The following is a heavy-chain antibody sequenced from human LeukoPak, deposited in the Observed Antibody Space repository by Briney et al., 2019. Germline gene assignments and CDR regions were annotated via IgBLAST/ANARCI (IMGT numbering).Heavy chain of an antibody. D-gene: IGHD6-13*01. Sequence: ASVKVSCKASGYTFTSYAMNWVRQAPGQGLEWMGWINTNTGNPTYAQGFTGRFVFSLDTSVSTAYLQISSLKAEDTAVYYCARTISSSWYFNYYYYYGMDVWGQGTTATVSS. CDR1: GYTFTSYA. CDR2: INTNTGNP. CDR3: ARTISSSWYFNYYYYYGMDV. J-gene: IGHJ6*02. V-gene: IGHV7-4-1*02.